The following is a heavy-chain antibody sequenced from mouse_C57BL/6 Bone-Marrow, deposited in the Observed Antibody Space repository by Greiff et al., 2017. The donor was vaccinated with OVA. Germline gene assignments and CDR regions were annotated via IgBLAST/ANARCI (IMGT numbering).Heavy chain of an antibody. J-gene: IGHJ3*01. Sequence: EVKLVESGAELVRPGASVKLSCTASGFNIKDDYMHWVKQRPEQGLEWIGWIDPENGDTEYASKFQGKATITADTSSNTAYLQLSSLTSEDTAVYYCTRRTRTGTAYWGQGTLVTVSA. CDR2: IDPENGDT. CDR1: GFNIKDDY. V-gene: IGHV14-4*01. D-gene: IGHD4-1*01. CDR3: TRRTRTGTAY.